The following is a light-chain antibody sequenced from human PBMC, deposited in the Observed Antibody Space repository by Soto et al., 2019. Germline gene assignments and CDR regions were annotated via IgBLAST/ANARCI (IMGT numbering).Light chain of an antibody. CDR3: QQYNKWPPYT. Sequence: EIVMTQSPTNLSVSPGERATLSCRASQSVSSNLAWYQQKPGQGPRLLIYGASTRATSIQARFSGSESETEFTLTINSLQSEDFAVYYCQQYNKWPPYTFGQGTKLEIK. CDR2: GAS. CDR1: QSVSSN. V-gene: IGKV3-15*01. J-gene: IGKJ2*01.